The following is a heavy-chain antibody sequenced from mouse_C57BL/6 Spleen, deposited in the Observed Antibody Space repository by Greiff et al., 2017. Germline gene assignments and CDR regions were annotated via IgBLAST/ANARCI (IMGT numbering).Heavy chain of an antibody. J-gene: IGHJ1*03. V-gene: IGHV5-16*01. CDR1: GFTFSDYY. D-gene: IGHD1-1*01. Sequence: EVKLVESEGGLVQPGSSMKLSCTASGFTFSDYYMAWVRQVPEKGLEWVANINYDGSSTYYLDSLKSRFIISRDNAKNILYLQMSSLKSEDTATYYCARDRITTVVEGFDVWGTGTTVTVSS. CDR3: ARDRITTVVEGFDV. CDR2: INYDGSST.